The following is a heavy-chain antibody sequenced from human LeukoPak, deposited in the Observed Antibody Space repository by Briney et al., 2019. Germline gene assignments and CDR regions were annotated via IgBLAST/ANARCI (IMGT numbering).Heavy chain of an antibody. CDR3: AGGAKQLDLGWYFDY. J-gene: IGHJ4*02. D-gene: IGHD6-6*01. Sequence: SETLSLTCTVPGGSISSHYWSWIRQPPGKGLVLIGYIYYSGSTNYNPSLKSRVTISVDTSKNQFSLKLSSVTAADTAVYYCAGGAKQLDLGWYFDYWGQGTLVTVSS. CDR2: IYYSGST. V-gene: IGHV4-59*11. CDR1: GGSISSHY.